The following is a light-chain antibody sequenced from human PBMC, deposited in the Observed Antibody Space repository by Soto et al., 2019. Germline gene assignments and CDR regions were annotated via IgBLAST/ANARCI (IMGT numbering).Light chain of an antibody. CDR1: SSDVGGYNY. CDR2: EVS. CDR3: SSYTSSSTRVV. V-gene: IGLV2-14*01. J-gene: IGLJ2*01. Sequence: HSALTQPASVSGSPGQSITISCTGTSSDVGGYNYVSWYQQHPGKAPKLMIYEVSNRPSGVSNRFSGSKSGETASLTISGLQAEDEADYYCSSYTSSSTRVVFGGGTKLTVL.